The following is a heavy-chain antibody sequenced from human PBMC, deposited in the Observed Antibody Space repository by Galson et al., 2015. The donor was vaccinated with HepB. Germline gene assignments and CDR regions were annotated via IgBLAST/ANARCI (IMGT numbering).Heavy chain of an antibody. Sequence: SVKVSCKASGYTFTSYYMHWVRQAPGQGLEWMGIINPSGGSTSYAQKFQGRVTMTRDTSTSTVYMELNSLRSEDTAVYYCASLGYCSGGSCSGPTTDYFDYWGQGTLVTVSS. CDR3: ASLGYCSGGSCSGPTTDYFDY. V-gene: IGHV1-46*03. D-gene: IGHD2-15*01. CDR1: GYTFTSYY. J-gene: IGHJ4*02. CDR2: INPSGGST.